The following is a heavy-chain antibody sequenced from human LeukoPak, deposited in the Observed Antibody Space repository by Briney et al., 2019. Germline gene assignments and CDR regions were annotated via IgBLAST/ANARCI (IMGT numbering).Heavy chain of an antibody. D-gene: IGHD5-12*01. CDR3: ARGHSGYDTFRTGY. CDR2: ISGIGDIK. CDR1: GFTFSDYY. J-gene: IGHJ4*02. V-gene: IGHV3-11*01. Sequence: GGSLRLSCVASGFTFSDYYMNWIRQAPGKGLEWVSHISGIGDIKYYADSLKDRFTISRDNTKKSLYLQINGLRAEDTAVYYCARGHSGYDTFRTGYWGQGTLVTVSS.